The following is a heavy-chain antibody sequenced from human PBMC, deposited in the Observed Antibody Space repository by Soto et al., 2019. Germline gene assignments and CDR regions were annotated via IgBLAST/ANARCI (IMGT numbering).Heavy chain of an antibody. CDR2: IVVGSGNT. CDR1: GFTFTSSA. V-gene: IGHV1-58*02. Sequence: QMQLVQSGPEVKKPGTSVKVSCKASGFTFTSSAMQWVRQARGQRLEWIGWIVVGSGNTNYAQKLPERVPIARDMSTRAEYMEMSLLRSEDTAAYYCAAVTTVTIVYWGQGTLVTVSS. D-gene: IGHD4-17*01. J-gene: IGHJ4*02. CDR3: AAVTTVTIVY.